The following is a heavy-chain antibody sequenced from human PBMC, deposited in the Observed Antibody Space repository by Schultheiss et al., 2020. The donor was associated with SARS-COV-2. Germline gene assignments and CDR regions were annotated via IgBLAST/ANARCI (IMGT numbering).Heavy chain of an antibody. D-gene: IGHD3-22*01. CDR1: GGSISSYY. V-gene: IGHV4-4*07. Sequence: SETLSLTCTVSGGSISSYYWSWIRQPAGKGLEWIGRIYTSGSTNYNPSLKSRVSMSVDTSKNQVSLKLSSVNAADTAVYYCAREGLGGGHDYWGQGTLVTVSS. CDR3: AREGLGGGHDY. CDR2: IYTSGST. J-gene: IGHJ4*02.